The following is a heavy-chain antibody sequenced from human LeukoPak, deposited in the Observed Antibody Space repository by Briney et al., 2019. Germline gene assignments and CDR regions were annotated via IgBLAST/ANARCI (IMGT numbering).Heavy chain of an antibody. Sequence: SETLYLTCTVSSGSISSYSYNWLRRPAGKGLEWIGRILTGGTTNYNPSLKSRVTLSADTSNCQLSLRLNSVTAADTAVYYCAREFLSSAGIRRGFDPWGQGTLVSVSS. CDR1: SGSISSYS. V-gene: IGHV4-4*07. J-gene: IGHJ5*02. D-gene: IGHD6-13*01. CDR3: AREFLSSAGIRRGFDP. CDR2: ILTGGTT.